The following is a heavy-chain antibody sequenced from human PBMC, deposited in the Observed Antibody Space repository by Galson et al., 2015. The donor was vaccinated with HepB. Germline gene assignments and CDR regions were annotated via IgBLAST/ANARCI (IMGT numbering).Heavy chain of an antibody. J-gene: IGHJ6*03. CDR3: ARRDYDFWSGYYYMDV. CDR1: GYTFTSYD. V-gene: IGHV1-8*01. CDR2: MNPNSGNT. D-gene: IGHD3-3*01. Sequence: SVKVSCKASGYTFTSYDINWVRQATGQGLEWMGWMNPNSGNTGYAQKFQGRVTMTRNTSISTAYMALSSLRSEDTAVYYCARRDYDFWSGYYYMDVWGKGTTVTVSS.